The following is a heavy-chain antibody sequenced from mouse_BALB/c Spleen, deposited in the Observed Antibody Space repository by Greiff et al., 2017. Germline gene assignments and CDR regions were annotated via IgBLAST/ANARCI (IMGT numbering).Heavy chain of an antibody. J-gene: IGHJ4*01. V-gene: IGHV1-87*01. CDR1: GYTFTSYW. CDR2: IYLGDGDT. CDR3: ARGAMDY. Sequence: QVQLQQSGAELARPGASVKLSCKASGYTFTSYWMQWVKQRPGQGLEWIGAIYLGDGDTRYTQKFKGKATLTADKSSSTAYMQLSSLASEDSAVYYCARGAMDYWGQGTSVTVSS.